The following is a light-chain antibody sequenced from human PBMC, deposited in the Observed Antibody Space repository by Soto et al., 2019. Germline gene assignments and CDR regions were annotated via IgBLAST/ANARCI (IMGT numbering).Light chain of an antibody. V-gene: IGKV3-15*01. J-gene: IGKJ4*01. CDR3: QQYENWPLT. CDR2: GAS. Sequence: EIVMTQSPATLSVSPGERATLSCRASQGVSSNLAWYQQRPGQAPRLLIYGASTRATGIPARFSGSRSGTEFTLSISSLQSEEFAVYHCQQYENWPLTFGGGTKVEIK. CDR1: QGVSSN.